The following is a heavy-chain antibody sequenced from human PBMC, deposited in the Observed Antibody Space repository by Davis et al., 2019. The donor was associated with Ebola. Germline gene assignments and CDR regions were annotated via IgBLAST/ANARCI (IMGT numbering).Heavy chain of an antibody. Sequence: GGSLRLSCAASGFTFSSYAVHWVRQAPGKGLEWVSSISSSSSYIYYADSVKGRFTISRDNAKNSLYLQMNSLRAEDTAVYYCAREGPFDYWGQGTLVTVSS. CDR2: ISSSSSYI. J-gene: IGHJ4*02. CDR1: GFTFSSYA. CDR3: AREGPFDY. V-gene: IGHV3-21*01.